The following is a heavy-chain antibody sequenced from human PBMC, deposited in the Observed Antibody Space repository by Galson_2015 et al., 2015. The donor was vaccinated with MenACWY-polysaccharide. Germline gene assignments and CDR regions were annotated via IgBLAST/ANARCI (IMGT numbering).Heavy chain of an antibody. CDR2: TSYTGST. CDR1: GGSIRTETYF. J-gene: IGHJ4*02. D-gene: IGHD6-19*01. CDR3: ARRRKRVAGEFDY. V-gene: IGHV4-39*02. Sequence: ETLSLTCTVSGGSIRTETYFWGWIRQPPGKGLEWIGTTSYTGSTYYNPSLKGRVAFSTDTSNNHFSLTVTSVTAADTAVYYCARRRKRVAGEFDYCGQGTLVAVSS.